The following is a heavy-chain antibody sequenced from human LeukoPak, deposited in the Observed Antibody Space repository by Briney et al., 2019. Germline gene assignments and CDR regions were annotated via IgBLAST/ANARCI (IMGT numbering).Heavy chain of an antibody. D-gene: IGHD3-22*01. CDR2: IKEDGTET. CDR1: GFMFSSNW. V-gene: IGHV3-7*01. CDR3: ARDRDSSGYWGIDY. J-gene: IGHJ4*02. Sequence: GGSLRLSCAASGFMFSSNWMSWVRLAPGKGLEWVANIKEDGTETYYVDSVKGRFTISRDNAKNSLYLQMNSLRAEDTAVYYCARDRDSSGYWGIDYWGQGTLVPVSS.